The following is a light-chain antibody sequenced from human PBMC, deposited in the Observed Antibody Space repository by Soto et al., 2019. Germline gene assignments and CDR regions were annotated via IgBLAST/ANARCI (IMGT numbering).Light chain of an antibody. CDR2: DVS. Sequence: QSALTQPDSVSGSPGQSITISCTGTSSDVGGYNYVSWYQQHPGKAPKLMIYDVSNRPSGVSNRFSGSKSGNTASLTITGLQAEDEADYYCSSYTGSSFPVVVGGVTKRTVL. V-gene: IGLV2-14*01. J-gene: IGLJ2*01. CDR1: SSDVGGYNY. CDR3: SSYTGSSFPVV.